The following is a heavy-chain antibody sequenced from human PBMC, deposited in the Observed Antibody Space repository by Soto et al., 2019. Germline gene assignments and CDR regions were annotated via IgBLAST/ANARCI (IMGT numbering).Heavy chain of an antibody. V-gene: IGHV4-31*01. CDR1: GGSISIGGYY. CDR2: IYYTGST. CDR3: ARDKRFLQWYNAFDI. Sequence: SETLSLTFTVSGGSISIGGYYWSLIRQHPGKGLEWIGHIYYTGSTYHKQNLKSQVKISVDTSTNQFALKLTHVTAADIAVYYCARDKRFLQWYNAFDIWGQGTMVTVS. D-gene: IGHD3-3*01. J-gene: IGHJ3*02.